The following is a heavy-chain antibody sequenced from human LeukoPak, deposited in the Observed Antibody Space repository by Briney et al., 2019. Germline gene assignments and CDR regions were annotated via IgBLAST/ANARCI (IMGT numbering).Heavy chain of an antibody. V-gene: IGHV3-21*01. CDR1: GFTFSSYS. CDR2: ISSSSSYI. CDR3: ARDAAAPYYYDSSGYSGGFY. Sequence: GGSLRLSCAASGFTFSSYSMNWVRQAPGKGLEWVSSISSSSSYIYYADSVKGRFTISRDNAKNSLYLQMNSLSAEDTAVYYCARDAAAPYYYDSSGYSGGFYWGQGTLVTVSS. J-gene: IGHJ4*02. D-gene: IGHD3-22*01.